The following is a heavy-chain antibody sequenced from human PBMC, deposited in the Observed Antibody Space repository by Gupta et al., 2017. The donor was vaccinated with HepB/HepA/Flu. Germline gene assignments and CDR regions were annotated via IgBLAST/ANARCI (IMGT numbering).Heavy chain of an antibody. CDR2: IYYSGST. Sequence: QLQLQESGPGLVKPSETLSLTCTVSGGSISSSTYYWGWIRQPPGKGLEWIGSIYYSGSTYYNPSLKSRVTISVDTSKNQFSLRRSSVTAADTAVYYCARHLPNWNYGTGYYYYYMDVWGKGTTVTVSS. D-gene: IGHD1-7*01. V-gene: IGHV4-39*01. CDR3: ARHLPNWNYGTGYYYYYMDV. J-gene: IGHJ6*03. CDR1: GGSISSSTYY.